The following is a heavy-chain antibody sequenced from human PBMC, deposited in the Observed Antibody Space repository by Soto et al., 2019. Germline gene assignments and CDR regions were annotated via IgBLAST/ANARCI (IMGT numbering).Heavy chain of an antibody. CDR1: GYSINSGYV. CDR3: VARATVVNSPWFDP. J-gene: IGHJ5*02. V-gene: IGHV4-38-2*02. CDR2: RYSTGTT. Sequence: SETLSLTCIVSGYSINSGYVWDWVRRPPGQGLEWIGSRYSTGTTYYNPSLRRRVKMSIDSSKNQLSLVLRSVTAADTAVYYCVARATVVNSPWFDPWGQGIQVTVS. D-gene: IGHD1-1*01.